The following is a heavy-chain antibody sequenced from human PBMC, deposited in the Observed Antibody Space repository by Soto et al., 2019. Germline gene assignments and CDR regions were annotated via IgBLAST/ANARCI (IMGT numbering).Heavy chain of an antibody. V-gene: IGHV3-23*01. CDR3: AKSEGSIAAADPGY. Sequence: GGSLRLSCAASGFTFSTYGMHWVRQAPGKGLEWVSAISGTGGSTYYADSVKGRFTISRDNSKNTLYLQMNSLRAEDTAVYYCAKSEGSIAAADPGYWGQGTLVTVSS. CDR2: ISGTGGST. J-gene: IGHJ4*02. CDR1: GFTFSTYG. D-gene: IGHD6-13*01.